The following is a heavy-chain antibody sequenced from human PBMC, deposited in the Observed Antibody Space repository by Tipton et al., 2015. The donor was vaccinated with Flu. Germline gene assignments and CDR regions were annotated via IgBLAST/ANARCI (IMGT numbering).Heavy chain of an antibody. D-gene: IGHD6-6*01. CDR3: ARQIHEYSSPNWFDP. J-gene: IGHJ5*02. CDR1: GGSISSYY. V-gene: IGHV4-59*08. Sequence: TLSLTCTVSGGSISSYYWSWIRQPPGKGLEWIGYIYYSGSTNYNPSLKSRVTISVDTSKNQFSLKLSSVTAADTAVYYCARQIHEYSSPNWFDPWGQGTLVTVSS. CDR2: IYYSGST.